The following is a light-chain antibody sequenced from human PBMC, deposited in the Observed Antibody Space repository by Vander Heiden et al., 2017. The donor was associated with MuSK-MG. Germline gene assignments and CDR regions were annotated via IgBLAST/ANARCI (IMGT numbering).Light chain of an antibody. CDR1: QSISSY. J-gene: IGKJ1*01. Sequence: DIQMTQSPSSLSASVGDRVTITCRASQSISSYLNWYQQKPGKAPKLLIYAASSLQSGVPSRFSGSGSGTDFTLTISSLQPEDFATYYCQQSYSTRWTFGQGTKVXIK. V-gene: IGKV1-39*01. CDR3: QQSYSTRWT. CDR2: AAS.